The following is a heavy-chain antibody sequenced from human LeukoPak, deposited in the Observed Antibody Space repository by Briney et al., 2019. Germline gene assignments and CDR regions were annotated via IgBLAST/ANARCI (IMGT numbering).Heavy chain of an antibody. V-gene: IGHV3-74*01. CDR1: AFTFSTSW. J-gene: IGHJ3*02. D-gene: IGHD6-13*01. CDR3: VRERFIAMASSHAFDI. CDR2: IYSDGRTT. Sequence: GGSLRLSCVASAFTFSTSWMHWLRQAPGKGLVWVSRIYSDGRTTDYADSVKGRFTISRDNAKNMLYLQMSGLYAKDRALYYVVRERFIAMASSHAFDIWGQGTMVTVSS.